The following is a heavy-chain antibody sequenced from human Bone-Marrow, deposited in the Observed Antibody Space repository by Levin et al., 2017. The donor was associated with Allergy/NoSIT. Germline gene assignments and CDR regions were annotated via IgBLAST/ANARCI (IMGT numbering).Heavy chain of an antibody. CDR1: GFIFSSYE. Sequence: GGSLRLSCAASGFIFSSYEMNWVRQVPGKGLDWVAYISTSGSAIYYADSVKGRFFISRDNSRDTLYVQMNTLGVEDTAVYYCAKGRLGELSLDSWGQGTLVTVSS. J-gene: IGHJ4*02. CDR2: ISTSGSAI. CDR3: AKGRLGELSLDS. V-gene: IGHV3-48*03. D-gene: IGHD3-16*02.